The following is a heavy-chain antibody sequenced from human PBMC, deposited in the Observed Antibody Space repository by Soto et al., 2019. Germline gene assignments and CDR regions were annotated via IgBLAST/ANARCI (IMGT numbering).Heavy chain of an antibody. Sequence: GESLKISCKGSGYSFTSYKIGWVRQMPGKGLEWMGIIYPGDSDTRYSPSFQGQVTISADKPTSTACLQWSSLKASDTAMYYCARHATYYDILSGYYFDYWGQGTLVTVSS. CDR1: GYSFTSYK. J-gene: IGHJ4*02. CDR2: IYPGDSDT. CDR3: ARHATYYDILSGYYFDY. D-gene: IGHD3-9*01. V-gene: IGHV5-51*01.